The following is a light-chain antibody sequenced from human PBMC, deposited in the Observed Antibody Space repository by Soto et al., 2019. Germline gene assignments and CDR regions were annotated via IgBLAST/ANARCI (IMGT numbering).Light chain of an antibody. V-gene: IGLV1-51*01. Sequence: QSVLTQPPSVSAAPGQTVTISCSGSSSNIGNNYVSWYQQLPGTAPKLLIYDSNKRPSGIPDRFSGSKSGTSATLGITGLQTGDEADYYCGTWDNSLSTGVFGGGTKLTVL. CDR3: GTWDNSLSTGV. CDR1: SSNIGNNY. CDR2: DSN. J-gene: IGLJ2*01.